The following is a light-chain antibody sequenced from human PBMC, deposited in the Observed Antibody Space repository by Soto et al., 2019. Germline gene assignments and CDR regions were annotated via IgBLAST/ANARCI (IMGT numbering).Light chain of an antibody. V-gene: IGKV3-15*01. CDR3: QQYNNWPPVT. CDR1: QRVNTN. CDR2: GAS. J-gene: IGKJ1*01. Sequence: IVMTPSPATLSVSPGERATLSCRASQRVNTNLAWYQQKPGQAPRLLIYGASTRATGIPARFSGSGSGTEFTLTISSLQSEDFAVYYCQQYNNWPPVTFGQGTKVYIK.